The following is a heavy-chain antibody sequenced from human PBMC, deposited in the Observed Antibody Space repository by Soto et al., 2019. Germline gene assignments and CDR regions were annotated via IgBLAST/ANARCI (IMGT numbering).Heavy chain of an antibody. D-gene: IGHD6-19*01. V-gene: IGHV1-58*01. Sequence: SVKVSCKASGFTFTSSAVQWVRQARGQRLEWIGWIVVGSGNTNYAQKFQERVTITRDMSTSTAYMELSSLRSEDTAVYYCAADGRIAVAGTPNFDYWGQGTLVTVSS. CDR3: AADGRIAVAGTPNFDY. J-gene: IGHJ4*02. CDR2: IVVGSGNT. CDR1: GFTFTSSA.